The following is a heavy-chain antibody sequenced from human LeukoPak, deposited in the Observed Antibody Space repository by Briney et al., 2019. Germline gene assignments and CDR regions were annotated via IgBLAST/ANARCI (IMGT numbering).Heavy chain of an antibody. CDR3: ARVGSYSDWFDP. Sequence: SETLSLTCTVSGGSISNYYWSWIRQPPGKGLEWIGYISYSGSTNYNPSLKSRVTISGDTSKNQFSLNLSSVTAADTAVYYCARVGSYSDWFDPWGQGTLVTVSS. J-gene: IGHJ5*02. V-gene: IGHV4-59*01. D-gene: IGHD3-10*01. CDR2: ISYSGST. CDR1: GGSISNYY.